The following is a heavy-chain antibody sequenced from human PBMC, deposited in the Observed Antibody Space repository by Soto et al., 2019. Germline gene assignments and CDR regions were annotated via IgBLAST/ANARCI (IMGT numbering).Heavy chain of an antibody. V-gene: IGHV4-31*07. CDR1: GGSISSGGYY. D-gene: IGHD6-6*01. CDR3: STSSAARIHDAFDI. Sequence: SENLALTCTVYGGSISSGGYYWSWIRQHPGKGLEWIGYIYYSGTTYYNPSLKSRLTMSVDTSKNQFSLKLSSVTAADTAVYYCSTSSAARIHDAFDIWGQGTLVTVSS. CDR2: IYYSGTT. J-gene: IGHJ3*02.